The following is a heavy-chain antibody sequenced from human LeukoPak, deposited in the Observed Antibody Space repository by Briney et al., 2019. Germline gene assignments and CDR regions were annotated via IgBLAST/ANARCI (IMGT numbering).Heavy chain of an antibody. J-gene: IGHJ5*02. CDR2: IYHSGST. CDR1: GGSISSGGYS. Sequence: SQTLSLTCAVSGGSISSGGYSWSWIRQPPGKGLEWIGYIYHSGSTYYNPSLKSRVTISVDRSKNQFSLKLSSVTAADTAVYYCARGDFWFDPWGQGTLVTVSS. CDR3: ARGDFWFDP. V-gene: IGHV4-30-2*01.